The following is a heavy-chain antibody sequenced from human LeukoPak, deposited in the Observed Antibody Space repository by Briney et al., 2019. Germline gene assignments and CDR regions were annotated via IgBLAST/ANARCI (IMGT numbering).Heavy chain of an antibody. CDR1: GFTFISYW. J-gene: IGHJ4*02. CDR3: AKDCSGGSCTDY. CDR2: ISGSGGST. D-gene: IGHD2-15*01. Sequence: GGSLRFSFAASGFTFISYWMSWFRQAPGEGLEWVSAISGSGGSTYYADSVKGRFTISRDNSKNTLYLQMNSLRAEDTAVYYCAKDCSGGSCTDYWGQGTLVTVSS. V-gene: IGHV3-23*01.